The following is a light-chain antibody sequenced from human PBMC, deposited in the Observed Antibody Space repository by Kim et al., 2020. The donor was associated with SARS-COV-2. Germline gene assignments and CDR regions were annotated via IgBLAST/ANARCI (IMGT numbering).Light chain of an antibody. J-gene: IGKJ4*01. CDR1: QSVSSSY. V-gene: IGKV3-20*01. Sequence: PGEGATLSCRASQSVSSSYLAWYHQKPGQAPRLLIYGASSRATGIPNRFSGSGSGADFTLTISRLEPEDFAVYYCQQYGSSPGTFGGGTKVDIK. CDR3: QQYGSSPGT. CDR2: GAS.